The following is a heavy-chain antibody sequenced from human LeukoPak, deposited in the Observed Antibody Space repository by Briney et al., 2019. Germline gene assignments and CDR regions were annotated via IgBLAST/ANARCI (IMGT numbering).Heavy chain of an antibody. CDR2: VSGDGGTT. D-gene: IGHD4-23*01. V-gene: IGHV3-43*02. CDR1: GFTFDDYA. J-gene: IGHJ4*02. CDR3: AKDSGGQNLDY. Sequence: AGGSLRLSCAASGFTFDDYAMHWVRQAPGKGLEWVSLVSGDGGTTYYADSVKGRFTISRDNSKNSLYLQMNSLRTEDTALYSCAKDSGGQNLDYWGQGTLVTVSS.